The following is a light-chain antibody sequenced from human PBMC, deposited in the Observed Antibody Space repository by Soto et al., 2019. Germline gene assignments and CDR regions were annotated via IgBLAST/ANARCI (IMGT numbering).Light chain of an antibody. CDR2: EVS. V-gene: IGLV2-8*01. Sequence: QSVLTQPPSASGSPGQSVTISCTGTSSDVGGYNYVSWYQQHPGKAPKLMIYEVSKRPSGVPDRFSGSKSGNTASLTVSGLQAEDEADYYCSSYAGSHPVLGTGTKVTV. CDR3: SSYAGSHPV. CDR1: SSDVGGYNY. J-gene: IGLJ1*01.